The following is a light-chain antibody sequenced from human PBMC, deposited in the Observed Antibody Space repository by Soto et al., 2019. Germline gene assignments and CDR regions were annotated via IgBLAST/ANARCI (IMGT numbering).Light chain of an antibody. CDR2: DAS. Sequence: EIVLTPSPATLTLSPGERATLSCRASQSVSSYLAWYQQKPGQAPRLLIYDASNRATGIPARFSGSGSGTDFTLTISSLEPEDFAVYYCQQRSNLPPFALTFGGGTKVEIK. V-gene: IGKV3-11*01. J-gene: IGKJ4*01. CDR1: QSVSSY. CDR3: QQRSNLPPFALT.